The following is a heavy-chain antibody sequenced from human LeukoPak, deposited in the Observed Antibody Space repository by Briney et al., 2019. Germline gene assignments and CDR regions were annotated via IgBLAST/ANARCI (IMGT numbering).Heavy chain of an antibody. CDR2: IAYDGSNK. J-gene: IGHJ4*02. D-gene: IGHD6-19*01. Sequence: GGSLRLSCAASGFIFSNYGMHWVRPAPGKGLEWVAVIAYDGSNKYYADSVKGRFTISRDNSKNTLYLQMNSLRAEDTAVYYCAKVPMDAGWLVLDYWGQGTLVTVSS. V-gene: IGHV3-30*18. CDR3: AKVPMDAGWLVLDY. CDR1: GFIFSNYG.